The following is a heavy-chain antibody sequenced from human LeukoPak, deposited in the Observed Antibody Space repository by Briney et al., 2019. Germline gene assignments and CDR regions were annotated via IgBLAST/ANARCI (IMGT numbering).Heavy chain of an antibody. CDR3: ARASRAMVRGQGAYYYYGMDV. D-gene: IGHD3-10*01. CDR2: IYYSGST. V-gene: IGHV4-59*01. CDR1: GGSISSYY. J-gene: IGHJ6*04. Sequence: PSETLSLTCTVSGGSISSYYWSWIRQPPGKGLEWIGYIYYSGSTNYNPFLKSRVTISVDTSKNQFSLKLSSVTAADTAVYYCARASRAMVRGQGAYYYYGMDVWGKGTTVTVSS.